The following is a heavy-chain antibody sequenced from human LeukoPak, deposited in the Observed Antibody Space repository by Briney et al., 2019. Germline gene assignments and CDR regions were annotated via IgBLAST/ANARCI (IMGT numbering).Heavy chain of an antibody. J-gene: IGHJ4*02. CDR2: INPNNGDT. V-gene: IGHV1-2*02. CDR3: ARVAYYNFWSGFYYSPHFDY. CDR1: GYTFSSGYD. D-gene: IGHD3-3*01. Sequence: ASVKVSCKASGYTFSSGYDLHWVRQAPGQGLEWMGWINPNNGDTNYAQKFQGRVTMTRDTSISTAYMELSRLRSDDAAVYFCARVAYYNFWSGFYYSPHFDYWGQGTLVTVSS.